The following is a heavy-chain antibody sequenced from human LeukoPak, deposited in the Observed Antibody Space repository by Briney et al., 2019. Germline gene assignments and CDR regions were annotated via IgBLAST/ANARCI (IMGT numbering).Heavy chain of an antibody. CDR1: GYTFTSYD. V-gene: IGHV1-8*01. Sequence: GASVKVSCKASGYTFTSYDINWVRQATGQGLEWMGWMNPNSGNTGYAQKFQGRVTMTRNTSISTAYMELSSLRSEDTAVYYCARVRVAVPAAIRSNYNWFDPWGQGTLVTVSS. CDR3: ARVRVAVPAAIRSNYNWFDP. J-gene: IGHJ5*02. D-gene: IGHD2-2*02. CDR2: MNPNSGNT.